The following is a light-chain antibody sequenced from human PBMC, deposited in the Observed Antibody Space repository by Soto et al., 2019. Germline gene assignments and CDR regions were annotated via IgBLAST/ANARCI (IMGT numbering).Light chain of an antibody. CDR3: QQYGSSPPT. V-gene: IGKV3-20*01. CDR2: DAS. CDR1: QSFSNNY. J-gene: IGKJ1*01. Sequence: EIVLTQSPGTLSLSPGEGATLSFRASQSFSNNYLAWYQQKPGQAPRLLIYDASNRATGIPARFSGSGSGTDFTLTISRLEPEDFAVYYCQQYGSSPPTFGQGTKVDIK.